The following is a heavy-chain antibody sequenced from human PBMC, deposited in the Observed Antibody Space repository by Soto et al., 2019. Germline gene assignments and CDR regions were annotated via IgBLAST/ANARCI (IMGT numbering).Heavy chain of an antibody. J-gene: IGHJ4*01. CDR2: IYYSGKT. Sequence: SETLSLTCTVSGGSIRSSSYYWGWIRQPPGEGLEWIGSIYYSGKTDNNPSLKSRVATSVDTSKNQFSLKLSSVTAADTAVYYCARGQLGVVIMDYWGHGTLVTVSS. V-gene: IGHV4-39*01. D-gene: IGHD3-3*01. CDR1: GGSIRSSSYY. CDR3: ARGQLGVVIMDY.